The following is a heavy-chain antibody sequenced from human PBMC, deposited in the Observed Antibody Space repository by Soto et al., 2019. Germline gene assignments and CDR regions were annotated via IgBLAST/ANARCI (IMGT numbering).Heavy chain of an antibody. CDR2: IYYSGST. J-gene: IGHJ4*02. CDR3: ARATPAAGLPFDY. Sequence: QVQLQESGPGLVKPSQTLSLTCTVSGGSISSGGYYWSWIRRHPGKGLEWIGYIYYSGSTYYNPSLKSRVTISLDTSKNQFSLKLSSVTAADTAVYYCARATPAAGLPFDYWGQGTLVTVSS. V-gene: IGHV4-31*03. CDR1: GGSISSGGYY. D-gene: IGHD2-2*01.